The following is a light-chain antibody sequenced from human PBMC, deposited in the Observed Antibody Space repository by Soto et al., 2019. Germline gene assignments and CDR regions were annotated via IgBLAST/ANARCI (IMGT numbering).Light chain of an antibody. CDR1: SSDVGSYNL. Sequence: QSALTQPASVSGSPGQSITISCTGTSSDVGSYNLVSWYQQHPGKAPKLMIYEVNKRPSGVSNRFSGSKSGNTASLTISGLQAEDEADYYCCSYAGSRTFVVLGGGTKLTVL. CDR2: EVN. J-gene: IGLJ2*01. CDR3: CSYAGSRTFVV. V-gene: IGLV2-23*02.